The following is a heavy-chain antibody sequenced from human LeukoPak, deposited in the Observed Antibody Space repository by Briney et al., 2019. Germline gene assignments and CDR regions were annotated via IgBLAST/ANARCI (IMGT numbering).Heavy chain of an antibody. V-gene: IGHV3-66*01. D-gene: IGHD5-12*01. CDR2: FYASGST. Sequence: GGSLRFSCEASGFSVSSNYMSWVRQAPGKGLEWVSVFYASGSTYYTDSVKGRFTISRDISKNSLHLQMNSLRPEDTAVYYCAAKGNGYTGIYVFAHWGQGTLVTVSS. J-gene: IGHJ4*02. CDR3: AAKGNGYTGIYVFAH. CDR1: GFSVSSNY.